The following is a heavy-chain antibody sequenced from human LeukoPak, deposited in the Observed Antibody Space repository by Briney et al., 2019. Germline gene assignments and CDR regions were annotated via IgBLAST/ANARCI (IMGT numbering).Heavy chain of an antibody. Sequence: ASVKVSCKASGYTFTGYYMHWVRQAPGQGLEWMGWINPNSGGTNYAQKFQGRVTMTRDTSISTAYMELSRLRSDDSAEYYCARDNLYSSRWYAYYYYMDVWGKGTTVTVSS. CDR1: GYTFTGYY. V-gene: IGHV1-2*02. J-gene: IGHJ6*03. D-gene: IGHD6-13*01. CDR2: INPNSGGT. CDR3: ARDNLYSSRWYAYYYYMDV.